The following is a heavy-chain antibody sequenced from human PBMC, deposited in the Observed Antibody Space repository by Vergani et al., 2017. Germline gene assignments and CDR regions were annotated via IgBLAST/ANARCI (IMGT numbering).Heavy chain of an antibody. CDR2: ISRSGSTI. CDR1: GFTFSDYY. V-gene: IGHV3-11*01. CDR3: ARGYHYDSSGFEGPIDY. J-gene: IGHJ4*02. Sequence: QVQLVESGGGLVKPGGSLGLSCAGSGFTFSDYYMTWIRQAPGKGLEWVSYISRSGSTIYYADSVKGRFTLSRDNAKNSLYLQMNSLRAEDTAVDYCARGYHYDSSGFEGPIDYWGQGTLVTVSS. D-gene: IGHD3-22*01.